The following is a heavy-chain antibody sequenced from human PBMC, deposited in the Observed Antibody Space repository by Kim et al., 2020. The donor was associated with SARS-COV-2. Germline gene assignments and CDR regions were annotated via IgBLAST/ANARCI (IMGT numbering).Heavy chain of an antibody. D-gene: IGHD2-2*01. V-gene: IGHV3-74*01. CDR3: ARPGRTSCQCYHMDV. J-gene: IGHJ6*03. CDR1: GFTFSTYW. Sequence: GGSLRLSCAGSGFTFSTYWMYWVRQVPGKGLVWVSRVNSDGSRTNYADSVKGRFTISRDNAKNTLYLQMNSLRAEDTAVYYCARPGRTSCQCYHMDVRGIGTRVTVS. CDR2: VNSDGSRT.